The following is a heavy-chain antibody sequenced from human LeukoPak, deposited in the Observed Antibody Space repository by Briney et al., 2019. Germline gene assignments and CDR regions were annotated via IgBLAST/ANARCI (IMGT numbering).Heavy chain of an antibody. Sequence: ASVKVSCKASGYTFTDYYIHWVRQAPGHGLEWLGWMNVKTGATSSAQRFQGRVTMTRDTSISTAYMELSRLRSDDTAVYYCARDRYCSSTSCGRFDHWGQGTLVTVSS. CDR2: MNVKTGAT. CDR1: GYTFTDYY. J-gene: IGHJ4*02. CDR3: ARDRYCSSTSCGRFDH. V-gene: IGHV1-2*02. D-gene: IGHD2-2*01.